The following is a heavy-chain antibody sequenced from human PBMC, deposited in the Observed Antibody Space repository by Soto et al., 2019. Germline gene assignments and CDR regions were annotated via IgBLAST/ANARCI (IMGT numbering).Heavy chain of an antibody. CDR2: IIPIFGTA. D-gene: IGHD2-15*01. CDR1: GGTFSSYA. V-gene: IGHV1-69*13. CDR3: AREEGVVVAGSAFDY. J-gene: IGHJ4*02. Sequence: ASVKVSCKASGGTFSSYAISWVRQAPGQGLEWMGGIIPIFGTANYAQKFQGRVTITADESTSTAYMELSSLRSEDTAVYYCAREEGVVVAGSAFDYWGQGTLVTVSS.